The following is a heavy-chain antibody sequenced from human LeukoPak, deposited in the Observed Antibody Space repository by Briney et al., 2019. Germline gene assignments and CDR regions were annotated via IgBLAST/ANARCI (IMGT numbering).Heavy chain of an antibody. Sequence: GGSLRLSCAASGFTFSDYWMTWIRQAPGTGLEWVANIKDDGSDKFYVDSVRGRFTVSRDNARNSLFLQMNSLRVEDTGVYYCARAPRVDYMDVWGKGTTVTVSS. CDR1: GFTFSDYW. J-gene: IGHJ6*03. CDR3: ARAPRVDYMDV. D-gene: IGHD2-15*01. CDR2: IKDDGSDK. V-gene: IGHV3-7*01.